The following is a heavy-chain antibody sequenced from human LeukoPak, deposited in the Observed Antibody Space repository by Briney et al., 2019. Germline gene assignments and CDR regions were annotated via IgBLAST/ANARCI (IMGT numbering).Heavy chain of an antibody. Sequence: SETLSLTCTVSGGSITSSSYYWGWIRQPPGKGLEWIGSIYYSGSTYYNPSLKSRVTISVDTSKNQFSLKLSSVTAADTAVYYCARGEETLIDYWGQGTLVTVSS. CDR2: IYYSGST. CDR1: GGSITSSSYY. V-gene: IGHV4-39*07. D-gene: IGHD3-22*01. CDR3: ARGEETLIDY. J-gene: IGHJ4*02.